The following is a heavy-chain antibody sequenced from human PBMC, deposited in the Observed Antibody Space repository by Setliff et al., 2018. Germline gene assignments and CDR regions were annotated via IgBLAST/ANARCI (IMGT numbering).Heavy chain of an antibody. CDR2: IYYSGLT. Sequence: PSETLSLTCTVSGGSIRSSTHYWGWIRQPPGKGLEWIGTIYYSGLTYYTPSLRSRATISVDTSKNRFSLQQSSVTAADTAVYYCARHVGTRSRGYNYYYYFMDVWGKGT. V-gene: IGHV4-39*01. J-gene: IGHJ6*03. CDR1: GGSIRSSTHY. CDR3: ARHVGTRSRGYNYYYYFMDV. D-gene: IGHD3-10*01.